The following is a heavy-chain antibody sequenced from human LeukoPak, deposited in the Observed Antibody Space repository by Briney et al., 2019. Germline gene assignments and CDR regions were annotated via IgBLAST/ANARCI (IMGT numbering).Heavy chain of an antibody. CDR3: ARALAHNSIDY. D-gene: IGHD1-20*01. CDR1: GYTFTSYD. V-gene: IGHV1-8*01. J-gene: IGHJ4*02. Sequence: ASVKVSCKASGYTFTSYDINWVRQATGQGREWMGWMNPNSGNTGYAQKFQGRVTMTTDTSTSTAYMELRSLRSDDTAVYYCARALAHNSIDYWGQGTLVTVSS. CDR2: MNPNSGNT.